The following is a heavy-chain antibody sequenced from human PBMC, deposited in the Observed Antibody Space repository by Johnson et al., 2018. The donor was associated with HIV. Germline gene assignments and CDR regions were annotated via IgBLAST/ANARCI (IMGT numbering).Heavy chain of an antibody. CDR2: IKSKTDGGTT. V-gene: IGHV3-15*01. CDR1: GFTFSNAW. Sequence: VQLVESGGGLVKPGGSLRLSCAASGFTFSNAWMSWVRQAPGKGLEWVGRIKSKTDGGTTDYAAPVKGRFTISRDDSKSIAYLQMNSLKTEDTAVYYCTRAEWHDAFDIWGQGTMVTVSS. D-gene: IGHD1-14*01. J-gene: IGHJ3*02. CDR3: TRAEWHDAFDI.